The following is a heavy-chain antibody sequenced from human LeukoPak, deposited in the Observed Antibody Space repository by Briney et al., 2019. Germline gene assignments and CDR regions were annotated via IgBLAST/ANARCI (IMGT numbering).Heavy chain of an antibody. CDR2: INHSGST. V-gene: IGHV4-34*01. D-gene: IGHD2-21*02. J-gene: IGHJ4*02. CDR3: ARVVTAIPIFDY. Sequence: SETLSLTCAVYGGSFSGYYWSWIRQPPGKGLEWIGEINHSGSTNYNPSLKSRVTISVDTSKNQFSLKLSSVTAADTAVYYCARVVTAIPIFDYWGQGNLVTVSS. CDR1: GGSFSGYY.